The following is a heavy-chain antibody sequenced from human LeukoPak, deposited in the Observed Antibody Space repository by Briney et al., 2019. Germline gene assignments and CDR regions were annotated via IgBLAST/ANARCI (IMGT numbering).Heavy chain of an antibody. Sequence: SVKVSCKASGSTFSSHAISRVRQAPGQGLEWMGGIIPIFGTANYAQKFQGRVTITADESTSTAYMELSSLRSEDTAVYYCARGSYDFWSGYNPTYYYYYGMDVWGQGTTVTVSS. V-gene: IGHV1-69*13. J-gene: IGHJ6*02. CDR1: GSTFSSHA. CDR3: ARGSYDFWSGYNPTYYYYYGMDV. D-gene: IGHD3-3*01. CDR2: IIPIFGTA.